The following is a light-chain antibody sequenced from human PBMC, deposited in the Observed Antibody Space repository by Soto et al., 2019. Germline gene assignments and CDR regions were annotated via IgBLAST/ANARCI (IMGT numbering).Light chain of an antibody. CDR1: QSVGSY. Sequence: DIQMTQSPSSLSASVGDRISITCRASQSVGSYLNWYQQKPGKAPRLLIYAASHLQTGVPSRFRGTGSATHFTLTISSLQPEDFATYYCQQSYRAVTFGQGTRLEIK. CDR3: QQSYRAVT. CDR2: AAS. J-gene: IGKJ5*01. V-gene: IGKV1-39*01.